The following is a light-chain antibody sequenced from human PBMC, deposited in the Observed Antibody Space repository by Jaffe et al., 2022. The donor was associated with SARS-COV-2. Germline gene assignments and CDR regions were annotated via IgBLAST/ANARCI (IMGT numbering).Light chain of an antibody. Sequence: DIVMTQSPLSLPVTPGEPASISCRSSRSLLHSNGYNYLDWYLQKPGQSPQLLIYLGSNRASGVPDRFSGSGSGTGFTLKISRVEAEDVGVYYCMQARQTPITFGQGTRLEIK. J-gene: IGKJ5*01. CDR1: RSLLHSNGYNY. CDR3: MQARQTPIT. CDR2: LGS. V-gene: IGKV2-28*01.